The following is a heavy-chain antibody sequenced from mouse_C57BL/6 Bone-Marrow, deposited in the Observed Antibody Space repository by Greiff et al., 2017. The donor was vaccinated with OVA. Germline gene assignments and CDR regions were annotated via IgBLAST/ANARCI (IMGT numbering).Heavy chain of an antibody. D-gene: IGHD3-1*01. CDR2: IDPADSYT. J-gene: IGHJ1*01. V-gene: IGHV1-59*01. Sequence: VQLQQPGAELVRPGTSVKLSCKASGYTFTSYWMHWVKQRPGQGLEWIGVIDPADSYTNYNQKFKGKATLTVDTSSSTAYMQRSSLTSEDSAVYDSERYQYAGPFDVWGEGTPVTDSS. CDR1: GYTFTSYW. CDR3: ERYQYAGPFDV.